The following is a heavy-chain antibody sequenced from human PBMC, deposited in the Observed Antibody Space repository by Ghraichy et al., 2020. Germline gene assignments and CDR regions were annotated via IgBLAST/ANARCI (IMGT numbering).Heavy chain of an antibody. CDR3: ARNGPSPRRAGVRGVIITPYYFDY. J-gene: IGHJ4*02. CDR2: INHSGST. D-gene: IGHD3-10*01. Sequence: SETLSLTCAVYGGSFSGYYWSWIRQPPGKGLEWIGEINHSGSTNYNPSLKSRVTISVDTSKNQFSLKLSSVTAADTAVYYCARNGPSPRRAGVRGVIITPYYFDYWGQGTLVTVSS. CDR1: GGSFSGYY. V-gene: IGHV4-34*01.